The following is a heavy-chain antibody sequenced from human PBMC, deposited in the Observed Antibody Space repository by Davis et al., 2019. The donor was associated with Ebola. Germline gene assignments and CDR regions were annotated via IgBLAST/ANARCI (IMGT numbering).Heavy chain of an antibody. CDR3: AKGVDIVVVPAAPEHYYYYGMDV. CDR1: GFTFSSYS. V-gene: IGHV3-21*04. Sequence: GGSLRLSCAASGFTFSSYSMNWVRQAPGKGLEWVSSISSSSSYIYYADSVKGRFTISRDNAKNSLYLQMNSLRAEDTAVYYCAKGVDIVVVPAAPEHYYYYGMDVWGQGTTVTVSS. D-gene: IGHD2-2*01. J-gene: IGHJ6*02. CDR2: ISSSSSYI.